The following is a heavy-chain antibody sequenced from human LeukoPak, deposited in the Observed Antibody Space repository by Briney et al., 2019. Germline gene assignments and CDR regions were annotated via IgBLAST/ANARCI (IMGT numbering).Heavy chain of an antibody. CDR1: GGTFSSYA. Sequence: ASVKVSCKASGGTFSSYAISWVRQAPGQGLEWMGGIIPIFGTANYAQKFQGRVTITTDGSTSTAYMELSSLRSEDTAVYYCARVALKGYSSGYYYNWFDPWGQGTLVTVSS. CDR3: ARVALKGYSSGYYYNWFDP. V-gene: IGHV1-69*05. J-gene: IGHJ5*02. D-gene: IGHD3-22*01. CDR2: IIPIFGTA.